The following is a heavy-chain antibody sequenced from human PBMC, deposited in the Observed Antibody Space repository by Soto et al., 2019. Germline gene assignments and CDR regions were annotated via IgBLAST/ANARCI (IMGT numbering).Heavy chain of an antibody. CDR1: GYTFTSYD. Sequence: ASVKVSCKASGYTFTSYDINWVRQATGQGLEWMGWMNPNSGNTGYAQKFQGRVTMTRNTSISTAYMELSSLRSEDTAVYYCARSLTSMIGPYYYYYYGMDVWGQGTTVTV. CDR2: MNPNSGNT. CDR3: ARSLTSMIGPYYYYYYGMDV. J-gene: IGHJ6*02. D-gene: IGHD3-22*01. V-gene: IGHV1-8*01.